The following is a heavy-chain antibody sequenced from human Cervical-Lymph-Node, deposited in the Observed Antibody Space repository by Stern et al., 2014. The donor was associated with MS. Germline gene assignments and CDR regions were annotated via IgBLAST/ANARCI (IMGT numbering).Heavy chain of an antibody. Sequence: VQLVQSGAAVKKPGASVKVSCKVSGSTLTDFFMHWVRQPPGKGLEWLGGFDPEDGGTLYAQKFPGRITMTEDTSTDTAYMELSSLISDDTAVYYCATDYNYWGQGTLVTVSS. CDR2: FDPEDGGT. CDR3: ATDYNY. V-gene: IGHV1-24*01. D-gene: IGHD3-10*01. J-gene: IGHJ4*02. CDR1: GSTLTDFF.